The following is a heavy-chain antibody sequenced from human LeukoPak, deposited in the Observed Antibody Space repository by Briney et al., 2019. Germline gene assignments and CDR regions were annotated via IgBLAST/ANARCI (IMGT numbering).Heavy chain of an antibody. D-gene: IGHD2-15*01. CDR1: GFTFSTYG. Sequence: GGSLRLSFAASGFTFSTYGMYWVRQAPGKGLEYVSSISSNGNTYYANSVKGRFTISRDTPKNTLYLQMGSLRDEDLAVYYCARARVAAKSGYMDVWGTGTTVTISS. J-gene: IGHJ6*03. CDR3: ARARVAAKSGYMDV. V-gene: IGHV3-64*01. CDR2: ISSNGNT.